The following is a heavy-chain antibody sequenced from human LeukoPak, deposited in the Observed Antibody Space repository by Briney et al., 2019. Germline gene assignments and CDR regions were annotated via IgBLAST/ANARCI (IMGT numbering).Heavy chain of an antibody. V-gene: IGHV3-9*01. CDR3: AKDFYDILTGVDY. CDR2: ISWNSGSI. D-gene: IGHD3-9*01. Sequence: GGSLRLSCAASGFTFDDYAMHWVRQAPGKGLEWVSGISWNSGSIGYADSVKGRFTISRDNAKNSLYLQMNSLRAEDTALYYCAKDFYDILTGVDYWGQGTLVTVSS. J-gene: IGHJ4*02. CDR1: GFTFDDYA.